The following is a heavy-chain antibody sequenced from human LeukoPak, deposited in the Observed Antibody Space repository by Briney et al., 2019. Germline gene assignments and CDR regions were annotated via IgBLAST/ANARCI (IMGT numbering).Heavy chain of an antibody. CDR3: ARDGSRAAGPYYYYMDV. V-gene: IGHV1-69*13. CDR2: IIPIFGTA. J-gene: IGHJ6*03. Sequence: ASVKVSCKASGGTFSSYAISWVRQAPGQGLEWMGGIIPIFGTANYAQKFQGRVTITADESTSTAYMELNSLRAEDTAVYYCARDGSRAAGPYYYYMDVWGQGTLVTVSS. CDR1: GGTFSSYA. D-gene: IGHD6-13*01.